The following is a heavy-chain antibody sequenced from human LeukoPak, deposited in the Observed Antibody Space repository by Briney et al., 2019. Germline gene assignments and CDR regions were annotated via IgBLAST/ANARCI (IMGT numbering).Heavy chain of an antibody. D-gene: IGHD6-13*01. J-gene: IGHJ4*02. CDR1: GYTFTGYY. CDR2: INPNSGGT. Sequence: GASVKVSCKAAGYTFTGYYMHWVRQAPGQGLEWMGWINPNSGGTNYAQKFQGRVTMARDTSISTAYMELSRLRSDDTAVYYCARDVRLPLYSSSWYWVYWGQGTLVTVSS. V-gene: IGHV1-2*02. CDR3: ARDVRLPLYSSSWYWVY.